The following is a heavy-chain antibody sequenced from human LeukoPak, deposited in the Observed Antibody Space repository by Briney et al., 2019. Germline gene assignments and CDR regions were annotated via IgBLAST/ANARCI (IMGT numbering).Heavy chain of an antibody. J-gene: IGHJ4*02. Sequence: GASVKVSCKASGYTFTGYYMHWLRQAPGQGLEWLGWIYPHNGNTNYAQKLQDRVSMTTATSTSTAYMELRGLRSDDTAVYYCARSSTWEPFDYWGQGTLVTVSS. D-gene: IGHD1-26*01. CDR2: IYPHNGNT. CDR3: ARSSTWEPFDY. CDR1: GYTFTGYY. V-gene: IGHV1-18*04.